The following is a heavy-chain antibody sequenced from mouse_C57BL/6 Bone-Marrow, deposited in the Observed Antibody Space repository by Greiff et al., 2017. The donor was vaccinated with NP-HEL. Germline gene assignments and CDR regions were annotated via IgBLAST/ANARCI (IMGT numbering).Heavy chain of an antibody. V-gene: IGHV1-69*01. Sequence: LQQSGAELVMPGASVKLSCKASGYTFTSYWMHWVKQRTGQGLEWIGEIDPSDSYTNYNQKFKGKSTLTVDKSSSTAYMQLSSLTSEDSAVYYCARTGVYFDVWGTGTTVTVSS. CDR1: GYTFTSYW. CDR3: ARTGVYFDV. J-gene: IGHJ1*03. CDR2: IDPSDSYT.